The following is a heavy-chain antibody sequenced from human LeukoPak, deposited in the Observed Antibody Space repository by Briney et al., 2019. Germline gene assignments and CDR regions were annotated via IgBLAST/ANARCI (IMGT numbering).Heavy chain of an antibody. Sequence: GGSLRLSCAASGFTFSSYSMNWVRQAPGKGLEWVSSISSSSSYIYYADSVKGRFTISRDSAKNSLYLQMNSLRAEDTAVYYCARDEGARDYYYYMDVWGKGTTVTVSS. CDR3: ARDEGARDYYYYMDV. D-gene: IGHD6-6*01. CDR2: ISSSSSYI. J-gene: IGHJ6*03. V-gene: IGHV3-21*01. CDR1: GFTFSSYS.